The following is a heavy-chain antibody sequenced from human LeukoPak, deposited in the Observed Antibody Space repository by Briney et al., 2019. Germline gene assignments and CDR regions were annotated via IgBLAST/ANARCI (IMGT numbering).Heavy chain of an antibody. Sequence: GASVKVSCKASGYTFTSYDINWVRQATGQGLERMGWMNPNSGNTGYAQKFQGSVTMTRNTSISTAYMELSSLRSEDTAVYYCARPIYCSSTSCYNGMDVWGQGTTVTVSS. J-gene: IGHJ6*02. CDR1: GYTFTSYD. D-gene: IGHD2-2*02. V-gene: IGHV1-8*01. CDR2: MNPNSGNT. CDR3: ARPIYCSSTSCYNGMDV.